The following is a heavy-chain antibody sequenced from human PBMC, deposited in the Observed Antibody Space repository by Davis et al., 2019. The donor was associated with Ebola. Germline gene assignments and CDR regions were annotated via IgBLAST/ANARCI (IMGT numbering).Heavy chain of an antibody. Sequence: GGSLRLSCVASGFTFSSYGMHWVRQAPGKGLEWVSFVRYNGNNEYYADSVRGRFTISRDNSKSTLFLQMNSLRGEDTAVYYCAKAAYSSGWGYYGMDVWGQGTTVTVSS. CDR3: AKAAYSSGWGYYGMDV. CDR2: VRYNGNNE. J-gene: IGHJ6*02. CDR1: GFTFSSYG. V-gene: IGHV3-30*02. D-gene: IGHD6-19*01.